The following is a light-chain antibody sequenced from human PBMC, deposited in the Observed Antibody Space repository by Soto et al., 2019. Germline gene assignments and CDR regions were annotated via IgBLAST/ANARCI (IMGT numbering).Light chain of an antibody. J-gene: IGLJ2*01. CDR2: DVN. CDR1: SSDIGAYNF. V-gene: IGLV2-14*03. Sequence: QSALTQPASVSGSPGQSITIFCTGTSSDIGAYNFVSWYQQHPGKAPKLMLYDVNIRPSGVSNRFSGSKSGNTASLTISGLHAEDEADYYCTSWTTSTTMIFGGGTKLTVL. CDR3: TSWTTSTTMI.